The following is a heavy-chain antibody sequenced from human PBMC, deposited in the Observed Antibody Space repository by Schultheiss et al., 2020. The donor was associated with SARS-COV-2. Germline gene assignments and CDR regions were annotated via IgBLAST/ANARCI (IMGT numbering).Heavy chain of an antibody. V-gene: IGHV3-73*01. CDR2: IRSKANSYAT. D-gene: IGHD1-26*01. CDR1: GFTFSGSA. Sequence: GGSLRLSCAASGFTFSGSAMHWVRQASGKGLEWVGRIRSKANSYATAYAASVKGRFTISRDDSKNTAYLQMNSLRAEDTAVYYCARDPGLLYYYYGMDVWGQGTTVTVSS. J-gene: IGHJ6*02. CDR3: ARDPGLLYYYYGMDV.